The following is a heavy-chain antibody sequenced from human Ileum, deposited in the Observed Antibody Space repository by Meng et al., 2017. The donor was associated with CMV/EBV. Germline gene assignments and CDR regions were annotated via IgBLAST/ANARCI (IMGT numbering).Heavy chain of an antibody. Sequence: LRRSCAASGFNVRNNYMNWVRQAPGKGLEWVSLIYSGGATYYADSVKGRFSISRDSSKNTLYLQMNSLRAEDTAVYYCARDGIADSPWGQGTLVTVSS. CDR1: GFNVRNNY. D-gene: IGHD6-13*01. CDR3: ARDGIADSP. V-gene: IGHV3-53*01. CDR2: IYSGGAT. J-gene: IGHJ5*02.